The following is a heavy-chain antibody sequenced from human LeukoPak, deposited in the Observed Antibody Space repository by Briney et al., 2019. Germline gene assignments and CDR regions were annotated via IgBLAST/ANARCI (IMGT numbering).Heavy chain of an antibody. V-gene: IGHV5-51*01. Sequence: GESLKISCKGSGYSFTSYWIGWVRQMPGKGLEWMGIIYPGDSDTRYSPSFQGQVTISADKSISTAYLQWSSLKASDTAMYYCARTYCGGDCYSLFSLGNWYFDFWGRGTLVTVSS. CDR3: ARTYCGGDCYSLFSLGNWYFDF. J-gene: IGHJ2*01. CDR1: GYSFTSYW. D-gene: IGHD2-21*02. CDR2: IYPGDSDT.